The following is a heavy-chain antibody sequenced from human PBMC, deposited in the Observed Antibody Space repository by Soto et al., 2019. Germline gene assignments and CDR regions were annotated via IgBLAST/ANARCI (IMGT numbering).Heavy chain of an antibody. CDR3: ARGYGSYCHGFDP. V-gene: IGHV1-3*01. J-gene: IGHJ5*02. Sequence: QVQLVQSGAEVKKPGASVKVSCKASGYTFTSYAMHWVRQAPGQRLEWMGWINAGNGNTKSSQKFQGRVTITRDTSASTAYMDPSSLRSEDSAVYYCARGYGSYCHGFDPWGQGTLVTVSS. CDR1: GYTFTSYA. D-gene: IGHD1-26*01. CDR2: INAGNGNT.